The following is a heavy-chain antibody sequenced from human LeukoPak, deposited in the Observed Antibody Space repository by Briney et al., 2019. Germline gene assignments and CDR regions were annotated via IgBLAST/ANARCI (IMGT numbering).Heavy chain of an antibody. V-gene: IGHV3-74*01. CDR1: GFTFSSYW. Sequence: PGGSLRLSCAASGFTFSSYWMHWVRQVPGKGLVWVSRINSDGSSTSYADSVKGRFTISRDNAKNTLYLQMNSLRAEDAAVYYCASGLRYLTTGAFDIWGQGTMVTVSS. J-gene: IGHJ3*02. CDR3: ASGLRYLTTGAFDI. D-gene: IGHD3-9*01. CDR2: INSDGSST.